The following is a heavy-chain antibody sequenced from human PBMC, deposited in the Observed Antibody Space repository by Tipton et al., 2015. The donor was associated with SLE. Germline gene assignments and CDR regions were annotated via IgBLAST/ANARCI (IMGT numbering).Heavy chain of an antibody. V-gene: IGHV4-59*11. CDR3: ARGGVEEGLEEGDWFDS. Sequence: TLSLTCTVSGGSINSHYWIWIRQPPGKGLEYIGNIYFSGSTNYNPSPKSRVTISIDTSKGQVSLKLSSVTAADTAVYYCARGGVEEGLEEGDWFDSWGQGTLVTVSS. CDR1: GGSINSHY. CDR2: IYFSGST. J-gene: IGHJ5*01. D-gene: IGHD1-1*01.